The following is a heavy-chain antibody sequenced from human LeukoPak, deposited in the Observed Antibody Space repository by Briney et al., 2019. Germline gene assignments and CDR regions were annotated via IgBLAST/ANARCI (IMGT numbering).Heavy chain of an antibody. J-gene: IGHJ4*02. CDR3: ARDTGEDFDY. Sequence: ASVTVSCKASGYTFTNFGVTWVRQAPGQGLEWMGWISRYNGLSNYAHTVQGRVTMTRDTSTSTAYLEMWSLTSDDTAVYYCARDTGEDFDYWGQGTLVTVSS. V-gene: IGHV1-18*01. CDR2: ISRYNGLS. D-gene: IGHD3-10*01. CDR1: GYTFTNFG.